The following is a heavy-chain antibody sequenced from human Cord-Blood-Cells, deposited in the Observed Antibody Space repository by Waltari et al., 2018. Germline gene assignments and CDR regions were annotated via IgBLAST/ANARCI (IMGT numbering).Heavy chain of an antibody. J-gene: IGHJ1*01. Sequence: QVQLQQWGAGLLKPSETLSLNCAVDGGSFSGYYWSWLRKPPGKGLEWVGESNHSGSSNYNPSLKSRVTISVDTSKNQFSLKLSSVTAADTAVYYCAREIAVAGTLYFQHWGQGTLVTVSS. CDR2: SNHSGSS. CDR1: GGSFSGYY. V-gene: IGHV4-34*01. CDR3: AREIAVAGTLYFQH. D-gene: IGHD6-19*01.